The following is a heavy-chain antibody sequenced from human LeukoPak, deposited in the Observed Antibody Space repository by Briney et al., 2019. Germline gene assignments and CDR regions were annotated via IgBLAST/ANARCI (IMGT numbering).Heavy chain of an antibody. J-gene: IGHJ4*02. CDR1: GFSFSAYI. CDR2: IRSDGSST. D-gene: IGHD6-19*01. Sequence: PGGSLRLSCVASGFSFSAYIMHWVRQAPGKGLEYVSAIRSDGSSTFYPNSVKGRFTISRDNSKSTLYLQMGILRAEDTAVYYCTRRYGGHSGWAGYHDSWGQGTLVTVSS. CDR3: TRRYGGHSGWAGYHDS. V-gene: IGHV3-64*01.